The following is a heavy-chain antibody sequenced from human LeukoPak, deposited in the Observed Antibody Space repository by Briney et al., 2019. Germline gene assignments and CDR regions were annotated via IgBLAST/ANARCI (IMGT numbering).Heavy chain of an antibody. CDR1: GDTFSSYA. V-gene: IGHV1-69*13. J-gene: IGHJ4*02. Sequence: ASVKVSCKASGDTFSSYAISWVRQAPGQGLEWMGGIIPIFGTANYAQKFQGRVTITADESTSTAYMELSSLRSEDTAVYYCARDKGLGLRDSSGYFDYWGQGTLVTVSS. D-gene: IGHD3-22*01. CDR2: IIPIFGTA. CDR3: ARDKGLGLRDSSGYFDY.